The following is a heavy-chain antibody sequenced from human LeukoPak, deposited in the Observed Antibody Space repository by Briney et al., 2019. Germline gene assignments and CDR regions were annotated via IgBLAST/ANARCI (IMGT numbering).Heavy chain of an antibody. CDR3: ATAHYDILTGFGYYFDY. D-gene: IGHD3-9*01. J-gene: IGHJ4*02. CDR1: GGSISSGAYY. CDR2: IYYSGST. V-gene: IGHV4-31*03. Sequence: SQTLSLTCTVSGGSISSGAYYWSWIRQHPGKGLEWFGYIYYSGSTYYNPSLKSRVNISVDTSKNQFSLKLSSVTAADTAVYYCATAHYDILTGFGYYFDYWGQGTLVTVSS.